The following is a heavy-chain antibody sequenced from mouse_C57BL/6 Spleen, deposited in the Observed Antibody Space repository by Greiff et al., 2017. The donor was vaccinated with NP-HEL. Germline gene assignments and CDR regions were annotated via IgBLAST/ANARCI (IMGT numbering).Heavy chain of an antibody. D-gene: IGHD1-1*02. CDR1: GYTFTDYN. CDR2: INPNNGGT. J-gene: IGHJ2*01. Sequence: EVKLMESGPELVKPGASVKIPCKASGYTFTDYNMDWVKQSHGKSLEWIGDINPNNGGTIYNQKFKGKATLTVDKSSSTAYMELRSLTSEDTAVYYCARGEDYLDYWGQGTTLTVSS. V-gene: IGHV1-18*01. CDR3: ARGEDYLDY.